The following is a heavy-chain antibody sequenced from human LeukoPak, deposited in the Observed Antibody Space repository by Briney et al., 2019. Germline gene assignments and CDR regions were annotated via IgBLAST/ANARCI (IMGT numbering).Heavy chain of an antibody. CDR1: GGTFSSYA. D-gene: IGHD2-2*01. J-gene: IGHJ6*03. Sequence: SVKVPCKASGGTFSSYAISWVRQAPGQGLEWMGGIIPIFGTANYAQKFQGRVTITADESTSTAYMELSSLRSEDTAVYYCARGAQYCSSTTCLYYYYYMDVWGKGTTVTISS. CDR2: IIPIFGTA. CDR3: ARGAQYCSSTTCLYYYYYMDV. V-gene: IGHV1-69*13.